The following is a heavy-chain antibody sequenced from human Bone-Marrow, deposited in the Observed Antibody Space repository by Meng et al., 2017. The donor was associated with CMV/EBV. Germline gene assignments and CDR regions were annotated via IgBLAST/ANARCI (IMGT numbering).Heavy chain of an antibody. CDR1: GGSISSGGYY. CDR3: ARALTLYYYESNGYYGVGDGYYFDY. J-gene: IGHJ4*02. CDR2: IYYSGST. V-gene: IGHV4-31*03. D-gene: IGHD3-22*01. Sequence: LRLSCTVSGGSISSGGYYWSWIRQHPGKGLEWIGYIYYSGSTYYNPSLKSRVTISVDTSKNQFSLKLSSVTAADTAVYYCARALTLYYYESNGYYGVGDGYYFDYWGQGTLVTVSS.